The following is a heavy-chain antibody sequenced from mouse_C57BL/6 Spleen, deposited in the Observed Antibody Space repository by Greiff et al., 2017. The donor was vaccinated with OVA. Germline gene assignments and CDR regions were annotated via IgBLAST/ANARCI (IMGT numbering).Heavy chain of an antibody. CDR1: GYTFTDYY. V-gene: IGHV1-76*01. CDR3: ARGGGSSYYWYFDV. J-gene: IGHJ1*03. CDR2: IYPGSGNT. Sequence: QVQLQQPGAELVRPGASVKLSCKASGYTFTDYYINWVKQRPGQGLEWIARIYPGSGNTYYNEKFKGKATLTAEKSSSTAYMQLSSLTSEDSAVYFCARGGGSSYYWYFDVWGTGTTVTVSS. D-gene: IGHD1-1*01.